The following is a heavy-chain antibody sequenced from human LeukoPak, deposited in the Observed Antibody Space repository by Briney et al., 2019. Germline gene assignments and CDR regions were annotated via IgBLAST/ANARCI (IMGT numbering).Heavy chain of an antibody. J-gene: IGHJ4*02. V-gene: IGHV4-31*03. CDR1: GGSISCGGYH. CDR2: IYYSGST. Sequence: PSETLSLTCTVSGGSISCGGYHWSWIRQHPGKGLEWIGSIYYSGSTNYNPSLQGRVTISLDTSRNQFSLKLSSVTAADTAVYYCASGDNDPLFDYWGQGTLVTVSS. CDR3: ASGDNDPLFDY. D-gene: IGHD1-1*01.